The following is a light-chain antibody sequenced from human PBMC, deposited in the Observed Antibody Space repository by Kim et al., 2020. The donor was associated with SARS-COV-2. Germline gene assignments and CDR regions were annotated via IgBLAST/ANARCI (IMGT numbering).Light chain of an antibody. CDR1: QSISSY. CDR3: QQSYSTPIT. J-gene: IGKJ3*01. Sequence: DIQMTQSPSSLSASVGARVTITCRESQSISSYLNWYQQKPGKAPKLLIYAASSLQSGVPSRFSGSGSGTDFTLNISSLQPEDFATYYCQQSYSTPITFGPGTRVDIK. CDR2: AAS. V-gene: IGKV1-39*01.